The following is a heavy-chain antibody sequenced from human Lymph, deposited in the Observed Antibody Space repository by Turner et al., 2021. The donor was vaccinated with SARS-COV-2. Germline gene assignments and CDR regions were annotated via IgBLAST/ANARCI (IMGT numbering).Heavy chain of an antibody. V-gene: IGHV3-30-3*01. Sequence: QVQLVESGGGVVQPGRSLRLSCAASGFSFSSYAIYWVRQAPGKGLEWVAVISDDGSDKYYADSVKGRFTILRDKSKNTLHLQMNSLRAEDTAVYYCARGDYYGSGSYPGKTFDYWGQGTLVTVSS. CDR3: ARGDYYGSGSYPGKTFDY. CDR2: ISDDGSDK. J-gene: IGHJ4*02. CDR1: GFSFSSYA. D-gene: IGHD3-10*01.